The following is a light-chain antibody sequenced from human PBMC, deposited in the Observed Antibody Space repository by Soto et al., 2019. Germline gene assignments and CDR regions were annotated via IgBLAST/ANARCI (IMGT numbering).Light chain of an antibody. CDR2: DAS. CDR1: QAIGTY. J-gene: IGKJ1*01. Sequence: AIRMTQSPSSFSASTGDRVSITCWATQAIGTYLAWYQQIPGKAPKLLIYDASTLQTGVPSRFSGSGSGTDFALTISSLESEDFGTYYCQQFYNYPRTFGQGTNVQIK. V-gene: IGKV1-8*01. CDR3: QQFYNYPRT.